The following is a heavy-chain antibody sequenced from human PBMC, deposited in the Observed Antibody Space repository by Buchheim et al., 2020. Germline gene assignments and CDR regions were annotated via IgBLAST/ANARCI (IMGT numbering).Heavy chain of an antibody. D-gene: IGHD6-19*01. Sequence: QVQLQESGPGLVKPSQTLSLTCTVSGGFISSGGYYWSWIRQHPGKGLEWIGFIYYSGSTYYNPSLKSRVTISVDTPKNQFSLKLSSVTAADTAVYYCARLLRGWYSSGWYDFVLDYWGQGTL. CDR2: IYYSGST. V-gene: IGHV4-31*03. J-gene: IGHJ4*02. CDR1: GGFISSGGYY. CDR3: ARLLRGWYSSGWYDFVLDY.